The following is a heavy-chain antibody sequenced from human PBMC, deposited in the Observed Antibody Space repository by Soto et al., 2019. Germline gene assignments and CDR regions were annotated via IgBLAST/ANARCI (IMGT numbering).Heavy chain of an antibody. Sequence: QVQLVQSGAEVKKPGASVKVSCKVSGYTLTELSMHWVRQAPGKGLEWMGGFDPEDGETIYAQKVQGRIPMDQEPSTDPAFMGPGHLRSEDTGVYYCATGGSHHWYHFDHWGQGTLVTVSS. CDR1: GYTLTELS. CDR3: ATGGSHHWYHFDH. D-gene: IGHD6-13*01. V-gene: IGHV1-24*01. J-gene: IGHJ4*02. CDR2: FDPEDGET.